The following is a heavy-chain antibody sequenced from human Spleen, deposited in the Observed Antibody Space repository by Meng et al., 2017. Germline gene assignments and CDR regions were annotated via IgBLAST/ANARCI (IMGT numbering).Heavy chain of an antibody. Sequence: VQLVQSGSEVKKPGASVKGSCKASGYTFTDYYMHWVRQAPGQGPEWMGWIIPSSGGTNYAQRFQGRVTMTRDTSITTAYMDLSSLTSDDTAVYYCARGIWASPDYYDYWGQGTLVTVSS. V-gene: IGHV1-2*02. CDR2: IIPSSGGT. D-gene: IGHD7-27*01. CDR1: GYTFTDYY. CDR3: ARGIWASPDYYDY. J-gene: IGHJ4*02.